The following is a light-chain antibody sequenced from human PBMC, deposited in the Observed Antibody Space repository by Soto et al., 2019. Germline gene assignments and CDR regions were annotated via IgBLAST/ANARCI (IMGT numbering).Light chain of an antibody. V-gene: IGLV2-8*01. J-gene: IGLJ3*02. CDR1: SSDVGGYNY. CDR2: EVT. Sequence: QSALTQPPSASGSPGQSVTISCTGTSSDVGGYNYVSWYQQHPGKSPKLMIYEVTKRPSGVPDRFSGSKSGNTASLTVSGLQTEDEADYYCSSYAGGNSWVFGGGTKLTVI. CDR3: SSYAGGNSWV.